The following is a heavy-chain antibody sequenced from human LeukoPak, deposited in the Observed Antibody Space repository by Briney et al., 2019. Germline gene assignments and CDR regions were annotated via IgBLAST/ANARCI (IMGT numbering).Heavy chain of an antibody. D-gene: IGHD3-10*01. Sequence: GGSLRLSCAVSGFVFGDYGMHEVRQAPGKGLEWVTMVRNDGSDKYYADSVNGRFTLSRDSSKNTLYLQMNRLRPEDTAVYYCARHYYGSGSQKYYFDYWGQGTLVTVSS. CDR1: GFVFGDYG. V-gene: IGHV3-30*02. J-gene: IGHJ4*02. CDR2: VRNDGSDK. CDR3: ARHYYGSGSQKYYFDY.